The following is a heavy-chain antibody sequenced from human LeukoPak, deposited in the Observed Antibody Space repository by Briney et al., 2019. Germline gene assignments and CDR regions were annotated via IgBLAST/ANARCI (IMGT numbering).Heavy chain of an antibody. CDR1: GFTVSSNY. Sequence: GGSLRLSCAASGFTVSSNYMSWVRQAPGKGLEWVSVMYSGGSTYYADSAKGRFTISRDNSKNTLYLQMNSLRAEDTAVYYCARVPNYGSGSGFDPWGQGTLVTVSS. J-gene: IGHJ5*02. CDR2: MYSGGST. CDR3: ARVPNYGSGSGFDP. D-gene: IGHD3-10*01. V-gene: IGHV3-53*01.